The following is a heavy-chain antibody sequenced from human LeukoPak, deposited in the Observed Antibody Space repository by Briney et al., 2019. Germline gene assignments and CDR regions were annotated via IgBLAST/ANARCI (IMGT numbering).Heavy chain of an antibody. D-gene: IGHD5-18*01. CDR2: IYHDGST. Sequence: SETLSLTYAVSGGSISSNNWWIWVRQSPEKGLEGIGEIYHDGSTNYNPSLKSRVTISMDKSKNQLSLKLNFVTAADTAVYYCARDRGGYTYSHDYWGQGTLVTVSS. CDR3: ARDRGGYTYSHDY. J-gene: IGHJ4*02. V-gene: IGHV4-4*02. CDR1: GGSISSNNW.